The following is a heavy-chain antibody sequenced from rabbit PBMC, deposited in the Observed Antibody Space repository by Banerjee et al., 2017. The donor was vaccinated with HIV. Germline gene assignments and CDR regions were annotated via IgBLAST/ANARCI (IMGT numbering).Heavy chain of an antibody. V-gene: IGHV1S45*01. J-gene: IGHJ4*01. D-gene: IGHD4-1*01. CDR2: INTSSGNT. CDR3: ARDLAGVIGWNFNL. Sequence: QEQLVESGGGLVTLGGSLKLSCKASGIDFSSYGISWVRQAPGKGLEWIACINTSSGNTVYASWAKGRFTISKTSSTSVTLQMISLTAADTATYFCARDLAGVIGWNFNLWGPGTLVTVS. CDR1: GIDFSSYG.